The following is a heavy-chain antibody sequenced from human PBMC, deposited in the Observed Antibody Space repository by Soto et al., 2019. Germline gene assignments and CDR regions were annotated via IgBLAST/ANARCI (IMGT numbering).Heavy chain of an antibody. J-gene: IGHJ5*02. CDR2: ISTYSGDT. D-gene: IGHD5-12*01. CDR1: GYTFFTYD. Sequence: QVNLVQSGVEVKTPGASVQVSCQASGYTFFTYDISWVRQAPGQGLEWMGWISTYSGDTKYAQKFQGRVTRTTDTSTTTAYLKLRSLRSADTAVYYCARPPGPTTSKKWFDTWGQGPLVSVSS. V-gene: IGHV1-18*01. CDR3: ARPPGPTTSKKWFDT.